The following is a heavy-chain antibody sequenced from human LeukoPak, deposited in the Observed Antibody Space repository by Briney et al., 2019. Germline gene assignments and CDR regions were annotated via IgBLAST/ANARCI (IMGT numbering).Heavy chain of an antibody. J-gene: IGHJ5*02. D-gene: IGHD1-26*01. CDR2: INPNSGGT. Sequence: ASVKVSCKASGYTFTGYYMHWVRQAPGQGLEWMGWINPNSGGTSYAQKFQGRVTMTRDMSTSTDYMELSSLRSEDTAVYYCARDQSGEWELVSGWWFDPWGQGTLVTVSS. CDR3: ARDQSGEWELVSGWWFDP. CDR1: GYTFTGYY. V-gene: IGHV1-2*02.